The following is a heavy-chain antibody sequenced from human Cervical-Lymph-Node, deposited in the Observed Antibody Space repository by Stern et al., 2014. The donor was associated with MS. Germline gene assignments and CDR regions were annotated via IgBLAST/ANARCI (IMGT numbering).Heavy chain of an antibody. V-gene: IGHV3-33*01. D-gene: IGHD2/OR15-2a*01. CDR1: GLTFSTSV. Sequence: MQLVESGGGVVQPGRSLRLSCVASGLTFSTSVMHWVRQAPGKGMRGVAVVWNDGSKEHFTESVKVRFSTSRDTAKNTLHLQMSSLRAEDTAVYFCATSTASDAFDIWGQGTLVTVSS. CDR2: VWNDGSKE. J-gene: IGHJ3*02. CDR3: ATSTASDAFDI.